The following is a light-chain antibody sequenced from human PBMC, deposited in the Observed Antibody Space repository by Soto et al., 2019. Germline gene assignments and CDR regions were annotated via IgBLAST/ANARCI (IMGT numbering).Light chain of an antibody. CDR2: EVN. CDR3: SSYAGSNNLV. J-gene: IGLJ2*01. CDR1: SSDVGGHNY. Sequence: QSALTQPPSASGSPGQSVTISCTGTSSDVGGHNYVSWYQQPPGKAPKLIIYEVNKRPSGVPDRFSGSKSGNTASLTVSGLQAEDEAHYYCSSYAGSNNLVFGGGTKLTVL. V-gene: IGLV2-8*01.